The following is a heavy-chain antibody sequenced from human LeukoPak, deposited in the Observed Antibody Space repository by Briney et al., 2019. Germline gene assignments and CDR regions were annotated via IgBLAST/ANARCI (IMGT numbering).Heavy chain of an antibody. J-gene: IGHJ4*02. Sequence: GGSLRLPCAASGCTFNSFAMNWVRQAPGRGLEWVSSISGSGGSSHYADFVKGRFTISRDNSKNTLHLQMNSLRAEDTAVYYCAKSLGVGGYTRYKGFDQWGQGTLVTVSS. CDR1: GCTFNSFA. V-gene: IGHV3-23*01. CDR2: ISGSGGSS. D-gene: IGHD3-16*02. CDR3: AKSLGVGGYTRYKGFDQ.